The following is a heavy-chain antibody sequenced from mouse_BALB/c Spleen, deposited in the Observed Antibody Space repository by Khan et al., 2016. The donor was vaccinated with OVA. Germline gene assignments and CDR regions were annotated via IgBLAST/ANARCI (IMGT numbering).Heavy chain of an antibody. V-gene: IGHV1-4*01. CDR1: GYTFTSYT. J-gene: IGHJ3*01. Sequence: VQLQQSGAELARPGASLKMSCKASGYTFTSYTMHWVRQRPGQPPEWIGHINPSNSYTNYNQNFNDKATLIVDKSSNTAYMQLSSLTSEDSAVLYWVREGAYHRSDGWFAYCGQGTLVTVSA. CDR2: INPSNSYT. D-gene: IGHD2-14*01. CDR3: VREGAYHRSDGWFAY.